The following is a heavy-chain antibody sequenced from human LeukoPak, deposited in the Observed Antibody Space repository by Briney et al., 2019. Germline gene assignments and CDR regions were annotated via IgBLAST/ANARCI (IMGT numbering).Heavy chain of an antibody. D-gene: IGHD3-3*01. CDR3: ARGSRFLDPIGY. V-gene: IGHV4-30-2*01. CDR1: GGSISSGGYY. CDR2: IYHSGST. J-gene: IGHJ4*02. Sequence: TLSLTCTVSGGSISSGGYYWSWIRQPPGKGLEWIGYIYHSGSTYYNPSLKSRVTISVDTSKNQFSLKLSSVTAADTAVYYCARGSRFLDPIGYWGQGTLVTVSS.